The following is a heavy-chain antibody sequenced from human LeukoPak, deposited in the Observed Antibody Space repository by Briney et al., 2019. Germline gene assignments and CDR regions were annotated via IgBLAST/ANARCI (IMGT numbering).Heavy chain of an antibody. CDR1: GFTFSSYA. CDR3: ARSLSGNYYYYGMDV. J-gene: IGHJ6*02. V-gene: IGHV3-30*14. Sequence: GGSLRLSCAASGFTFSSYAMHWVRQAPGKGLEWVAVISYDGSNKYYADSVKGRFTISRDNSKSTLYLQMNSLRAEDTAAYYCARSLSGNYYYYGMDVWGQGTTVTVSS. CDR2: ISYDGSNK. D-gene: IGHD1-26*01.